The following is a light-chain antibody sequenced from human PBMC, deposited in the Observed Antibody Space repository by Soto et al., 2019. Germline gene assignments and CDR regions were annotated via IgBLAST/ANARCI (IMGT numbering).Light chain of an antibody. J-gene: IGLJ1*01. Sequence: QSALTQPPSASVSPGQSVTISCTGTSSDVGGYNFVSWYQHHPGKAPKLMIYNVSKRPSGVPDRFSGSKSGNTASLTVSGLQAEDEANYYCRLFAGITFYVFGAGTKVTVL. CDR3: RLFAGITFYV. CDR1: SSDVGGYNF. V-gene: IGLV2-8*01. CDR2: NVS.